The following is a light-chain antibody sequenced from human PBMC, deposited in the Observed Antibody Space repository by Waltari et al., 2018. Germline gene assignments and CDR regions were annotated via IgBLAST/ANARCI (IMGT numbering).Light chain of an antibody. CDR2: RND. CDR3: AAWDDSLNGHWV. Sequence: QSVLPQPPSASGTPGQRVTFSCSGTSSNIGNNFLTWYQQLPGKAPKLLIYRNDQRPSGVPDRFSGSKSGSSASLAIGGLQSDDEADYYCAAWDDSLNGHWVFGGGTKVTVL. CDR1: SSNIGNNF. J-gene: IGLJ3*02. V-gene: IGLV1-44*01.